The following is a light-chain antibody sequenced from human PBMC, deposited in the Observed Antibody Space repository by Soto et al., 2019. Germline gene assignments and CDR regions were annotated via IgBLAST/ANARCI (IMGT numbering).Light chain of an antibody. J-gene: IGLJ2*01. V-gene: IGLV1-40*01. CDR2: GNS. CDR3: QSYDNTLSGVV. CDR1: SSNIGAGYD. Sequence: QSVLTQPPSVSGAPGQRVTISRTGSSSNIGAGYDVHWYLHLPGTAPKLLIFGNSHRPSGVPDRFSASKSGTSASLAITGLQAEDEADYYCQSYDNTLSGVVFGGGTQLTVL.